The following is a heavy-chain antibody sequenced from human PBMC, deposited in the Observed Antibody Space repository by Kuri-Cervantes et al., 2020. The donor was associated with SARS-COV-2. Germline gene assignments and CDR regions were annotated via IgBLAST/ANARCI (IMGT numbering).Heavy chain of an antibody. Sequence: GESLKISCKGSGYSFTSYWIGWVRQMPGKGLEWMGIIYPGDSDTRYSPSFQGQDTISVDESISTAYLQWSSLKASDTAIYYCARRSCDGGSCYSPWGQGTLVTVSS. V-gene: IGHV5-51*01. CDR1: GYSFTSYW. CDR2: IYPGDSDT. CDR3: ARRSCDGGSCYSP. D-gene: IGHD2-15*01. J-gene: IGHJ5*02.